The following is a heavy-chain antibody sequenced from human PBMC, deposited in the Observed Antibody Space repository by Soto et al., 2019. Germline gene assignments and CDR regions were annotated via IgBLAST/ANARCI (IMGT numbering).Heavy chain of an antibody. Sequence: GESLKISCKGSGYNFNRYWIGWVRQMPGKGLEWMGVIYPGDSDTRYSPSLQGQVTISADKSSSAAYLQWSSLQASDTATYYCARSLVNGTYAAFDTWGLGTMLTVSS. CDR3: ARSLVNGTYAAFDT. CDR1: GYNFNRYW. CDR2: IYPGDSDT. D-gene: IGHD6-13*01. V-gene: IGHV5-51*01. J-gene: IGHJ3*02.